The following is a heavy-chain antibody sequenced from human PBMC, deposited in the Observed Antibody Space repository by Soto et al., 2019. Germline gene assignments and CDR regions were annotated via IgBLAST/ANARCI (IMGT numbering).Heavy chain of an antibody. CDR1: GGSITSANW. CDR2: ISHSGIT. Sequence: SETLSLTCAVSGGSITSANWWTWVRQPPGGGLEWIGEISHSGITNYKASLKSRVAMSVDKTKNDVSLKLTSVTAADTAVYYCARVLRGWFDPWGQGTPVTVSS. J-gene: IGHJ5*02. V-gene: IGHV4-4*02. CDR3: ARVLRGWFDP.